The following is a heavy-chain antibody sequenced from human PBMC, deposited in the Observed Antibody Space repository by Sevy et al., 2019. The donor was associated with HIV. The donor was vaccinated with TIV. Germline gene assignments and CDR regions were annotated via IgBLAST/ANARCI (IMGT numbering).Heavy chain of an antibody. D-gene: IGHD5-18*01. J-gene: IGHJ4*02. CDR2: ISSTSSTI. Sequence: GGSLRLSCAASGFTFSSYSMNWVRQAPGKGLEWVSYISSTSSTIYYADSVKGRFTISRDKAKNSLYLQMNSVRDEDTAVYYCGREEYSYGYQFDYWGQGTLVTVSS. CDR1: GFTFSSYS. CDR3: GREEYSYGYQFDY. V-gene: IGHV3-48*02.